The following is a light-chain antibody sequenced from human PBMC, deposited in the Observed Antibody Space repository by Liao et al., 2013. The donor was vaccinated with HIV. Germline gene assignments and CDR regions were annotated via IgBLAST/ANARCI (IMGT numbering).Light chain of an antibody. Sequence: SYVLTQPPSVSVAPGETARITCGGDNIGTKSVHWYQQKPGQAPVLVLYYDTDRPSGIPDRFSGSNSGDTATLTISRVEAGDEADYYCQVWHDTTDHFVFGTATKVTVL. CDR3: QVWHDTTDHFV. CDR1: NIGTKS. V-gene: IGLV3-21*04. CDR2: YDT. J-gene: IGLJ1*01.